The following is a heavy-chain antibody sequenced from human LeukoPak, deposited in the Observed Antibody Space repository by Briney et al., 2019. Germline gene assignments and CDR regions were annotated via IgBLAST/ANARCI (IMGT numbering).Heavy chain of an antibody. CDR3: ARAIYSSGWFSGGEDY. Sequence: ASVKVSCKASGYTFTSYYMHWVRQAPGQGLEWIGIINPSGGSTSYAQKFQGRVTMTRDMSTSTVYMELSSLRSEDTAVYYCARAIYSSGWFSGGEDYWGQGTLVTVSS. J-gene: IGHJ4*02. V-gene: IGHV1-46*01. CDR2: INPSGGST. D-gene: IGHD6-19*01. CDR1: GYTFTSYY.